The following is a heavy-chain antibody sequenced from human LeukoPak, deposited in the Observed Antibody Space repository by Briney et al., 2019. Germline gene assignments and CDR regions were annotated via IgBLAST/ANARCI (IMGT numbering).Heavy chain of an antibody. J-gene: IGHJ6*02. Sequence: GGSLRLSCAASGFTFSSYSMNWVRQAPGKGLEWVSSISSSSSYIYYADSVKGRFTISRDNAKNSLYLQMNSLRAEDTAVYYCARAVWGYCSSTSCYSPLFVWGQGTTVTVSS. V-gene: IGHV3-21*01. CDR1: GFTFSSYS. CDR3: ARAVWGYCSSTSCYSPLFV. D-gene: IGHD2-2*01. CDR2: ISSSSSYI.